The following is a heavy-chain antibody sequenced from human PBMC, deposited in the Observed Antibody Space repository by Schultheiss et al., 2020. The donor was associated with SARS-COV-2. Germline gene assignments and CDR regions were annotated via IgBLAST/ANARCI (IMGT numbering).Heavy chain of an antibody. CDR3: ARGLGFLECF. D-gene: IGHD3-3*02. Sequence: GGSLRLSCAASVFTFSSYGMHWVRQAPGKEPEWVAVISSDRSIKYYADSVKGRFTISRENAKNSSYLQMNSLRAEDTAVYYCARGLGFLECFWGQGTLVTVAT. CDR2: ISSDRSIK. CDR1: VFTFSSYG. V-gene: IGHV3-30*12. J-gene: IGHJ4*02.